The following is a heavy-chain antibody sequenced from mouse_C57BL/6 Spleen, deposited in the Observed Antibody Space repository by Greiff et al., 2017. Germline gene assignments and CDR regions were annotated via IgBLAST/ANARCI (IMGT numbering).Heavy chain of an antibody. D-gene: IGHD1-1*01. J-gene: IGHJ1*03. CDR3: ARDYGSSLYCYFDD. Sequence: EVQRVESGGGLVKPGGSLKLSCAASGFTFSSYAMSWVRQTPEKRLEWVATISAGGSYTDYPDNVKGRFTITRDNAKNNLYLQMSHLKSEDTAMYYCARDYGSSLYCYFDDWGTGTAVTVSS. CDR2: ISAGGSYT. V-gene: IGHV5-4*01. CDR1: GFTFSSYA.